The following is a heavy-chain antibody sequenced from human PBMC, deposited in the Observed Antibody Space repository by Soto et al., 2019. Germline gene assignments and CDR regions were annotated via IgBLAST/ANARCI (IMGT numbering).Heavy chain of an antibody. CDR3: AKDNRRPHLRALYYFDY. V-gene: IGHV3-30*18. J-gene: IGHJ4*02. CDR2: ISYDGSNK. D-gene: IGHD3-3*02. Sequence: QVQLVESGGGVVQPGRSLRLSCAASGFTFSSYGMHWVRQAPGKGLEWVAVISYDGSNKYYADSVKGRFTISRDNSKNTLYLQMNSLRAEDTAVYYCAKDNRRPHLRALYYFDYWGQGTLVTVSS. CDR1: GFTFSSYG.